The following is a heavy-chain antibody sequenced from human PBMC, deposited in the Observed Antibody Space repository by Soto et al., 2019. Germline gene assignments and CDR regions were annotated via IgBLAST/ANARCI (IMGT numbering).Heavy chain of an antibody. CDR1: GGSFSGHY. CDR3: AVGINWFDT. Sequence: SETLSLTCAVYGGSFSGHYWTWIRQSPGKGLEWIGEISQSGSTNYNPSLKSRVTMSVDTSKNQFSLKLNSVTAADTAIYYCAVGINWFDTWGQGTLVTVS. V-gene: IGHV4-34*01. CDR2: ISQSGST. J-gene: IGHJ5*02.